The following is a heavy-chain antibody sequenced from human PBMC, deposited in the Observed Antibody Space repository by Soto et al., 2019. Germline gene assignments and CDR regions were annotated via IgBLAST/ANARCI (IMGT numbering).Heavy chain of an antibody. CDR3: ARGYSSSWGPDY. Sequence: QVQLQQWGAGLLKPSETLSLTCAVYGGSFSGYYWSWIRQPPGKGLEWIGEINHSGSTNYNPSLKSRVTISVDTSKNQFSLKLSSETAADTAVYYCARGYSSSWGPDYWGQGTLVTVSS. D-gene: IGHD6-13*01. V-gene: IGHV4-34*01. CDR2: INHSGST. J-gene: IGHJ4*02. CDR1: GGSFSGYY.